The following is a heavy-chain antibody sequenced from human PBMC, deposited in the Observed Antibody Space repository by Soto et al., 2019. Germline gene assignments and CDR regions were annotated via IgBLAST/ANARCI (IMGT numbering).Heavy chain of an antibody. Sequence: QVQLVQSGAEVKPPGASVKVSCKASGYTFTGHYMHWVRQVSGRRLEFLGWLKPDNGGTYYAPKFQARVTFTRATSTPTAYMEMRGLSSDDTAVYLCARDLCRLGSGRPCPTFGMALWGQGTTVAVSS. CDR1: GYTFTGHY. D-gene: IGHD3-10*01. J-gene: IGHJ6*02. CDR2: LKPDNGGT. V-gene: IGHV1-2*02. CDR3: ARDLCRLGSGRPCPTFGMAL.